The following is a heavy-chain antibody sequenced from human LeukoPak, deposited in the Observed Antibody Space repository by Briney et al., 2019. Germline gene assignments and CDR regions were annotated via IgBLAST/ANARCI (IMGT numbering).Heavy chain of an antibody. J-gene: IGHJ5*02. CDR1: GGSFSGYY. V-gene: IGHV4-34*01. CDR2: LYNSGST. Sequence: PSETLSLTCAVYGGSFSGYYWSWIRQPPGKGLEWIGYLYNSGSTYYGPSLKSRVTISVDTSKNQFSLKLNSVTAADTAVYYCARHYGPWGQGTLVTVSS. CDR3: ARHYGP. D-gene: IGHD3-16*01.